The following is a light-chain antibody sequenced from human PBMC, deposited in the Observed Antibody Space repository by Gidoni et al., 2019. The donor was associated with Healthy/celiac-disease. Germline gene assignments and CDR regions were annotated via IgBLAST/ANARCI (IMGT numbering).Light chain of an antibody. Sequence: DILLTQSPDSLAVSLGERATINCKSSQSVLYSSNNKNYLAWYQQKPGQPPKLLIYWASTRESGVPDRFSGSGSGTDFTLTISSLQAVDVAVYYCQQYYSTPNTFGQGTRLEIK. V-gene: IGKV4-1*01. CDR3: QQYYSTPNT. CDR1: QSVLYSSNNKNY. J-gene: IGKJ5*01. CDR2: WAS.